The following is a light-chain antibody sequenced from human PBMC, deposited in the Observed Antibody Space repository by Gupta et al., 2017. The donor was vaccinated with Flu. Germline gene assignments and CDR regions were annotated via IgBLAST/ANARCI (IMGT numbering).Light chain of an antibody. CDR1: QSVSSN. Sequence: EIVVTHSPATLSVSPGERATLSCRASQSVSSNLAWYQQKPGQAPRLLIYGASTRATGIPARFSGSGSGTEFTLTISSLQSEDFVVYYCQQYNNWLSTFGQGTKLEIK. CDR3: QQYNNWLST. J-gene: IGKJ2*01. CDR2: GAS. V-gene: IGKV3-15*01.